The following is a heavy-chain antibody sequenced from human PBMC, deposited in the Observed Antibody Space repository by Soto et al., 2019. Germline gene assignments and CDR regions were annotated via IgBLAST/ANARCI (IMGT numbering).Heavy chain of an antibody. V-gene: IGHV3-49*03. CDR2: IRSKAYGGTT. J-gene: IGHJ6*02. Sequence: PGGSLRLSCTASGFTFGDYAMSWFRQAPWKGLEWVGFIRSKAYGGTTEYAASVKGRFTISRDDSKSIAYLQMNSLKTEDTAVYYCTRVGFPYYYGMDVWGQGTTVTVSS. CDR1: GFTFGDYA. CDR3: TRVGFPYYYGMDV.